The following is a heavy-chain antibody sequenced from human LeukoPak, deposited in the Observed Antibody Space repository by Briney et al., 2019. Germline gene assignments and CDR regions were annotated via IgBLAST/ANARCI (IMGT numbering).Heavy chain of an antibody. CDR1: GGSISSGSYY. V-gene: IGHV4-61*02. Sequence: SQTLSLTCTVSGGSISSGSYYWSWIRQPAGKGLEWIGRIYTSGSTNYNPSLKSRVTISVDTSKNQFSLKLSSVTAADTAVYYCAREPYPYCSSTSCYYLDYWGQGTLVTVCS. D-gene: IGHD2-2*01. J-gene: IGHJ4*02. CDR2: IYTSGST. CDR3: AREPYPYCSSTSCYYLDY.